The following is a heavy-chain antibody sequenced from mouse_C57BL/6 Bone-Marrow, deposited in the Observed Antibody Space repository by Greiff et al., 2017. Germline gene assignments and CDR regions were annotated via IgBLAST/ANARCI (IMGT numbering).Heavy chain of an antibody. Sequence: EVQRVESGGGLVQPGGSLKLSCAASGFTFSDYGMPWVRQAPRKGPEWVAFISNLAYSIYYADTVTGRFTISRDNAKNTLYLDMTSLRSEATAMYDSARHNYAKWGRDWDVWGTGTTVTVAS. D-gene: IGHD2-1*01. CDR2: ISNLAYSI. CDR1: GFTFSDYG. V-gene: IGHV5-15*01. CDR3: ARHNYAKWGRDWDV. J-gene: IGHJ1*03.